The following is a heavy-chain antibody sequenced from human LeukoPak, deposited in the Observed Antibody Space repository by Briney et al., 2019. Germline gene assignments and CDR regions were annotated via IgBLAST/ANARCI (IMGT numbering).Heavy chain of an antibody. CDR3: VKDHFGQQLVDGYFDY. CDR2: ISGSGGST. J-gene: IGHJ4*02. Sequence: QPGGSLRLSCAASGFTFSSYAMSWVRQAPGKGLEWVSAISGSGGSTYYADSVKGRFTISRDNSKNTLYLQMNSLRAEDTAVYYCVKDHFGQQLVDGYFDYWGQGTLVTVSS. CDR1: GFTFSSYA. V-gene: IGHV3-23*01. D-gene: IGHD6-13*01.